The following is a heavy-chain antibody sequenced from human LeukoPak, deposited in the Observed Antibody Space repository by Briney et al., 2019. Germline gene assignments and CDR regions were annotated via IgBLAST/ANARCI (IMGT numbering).Heavy chain of an antibody. CDR3: ARVLSVALAASH. CDR1: GFTFSSYA. J-gene: IGHJ4*02. Sequence: GGSLRLSCAASGFTFSSYAMSWVRQAPGKGLEWVSAISGSGGSTYYADSVKGRFTISRDNSKNTLYLHMSSVRADDAGVYYCARVLSVALAASHWGRGTLVAVSS. CDR2: ISGSGGST. V-gene: IGHV3-23*01. D-gene: IGHD2-15*01.